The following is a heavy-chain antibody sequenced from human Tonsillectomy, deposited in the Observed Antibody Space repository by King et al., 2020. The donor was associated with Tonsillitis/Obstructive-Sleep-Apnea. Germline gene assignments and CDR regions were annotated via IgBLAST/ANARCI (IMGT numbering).Heavy chain of an antibody. D-gene: IGHD6-6*01. CDR2: FNQRGGGT. J-gene: IGHJ4*02. V-gene: IGHV1-46*01. Sequence: VQLVESGAEVKKPGASVKVSCKASGYTFSNYYMHRVRQAPGQGLEWMGIFNQRGGGTSTAQRFQCRVTMPRDTFTTTGYMVLCSLGSEDTAVYYCARSSRIVGRGAFCDSWGQGTLVTVSS. CDR3: ARSSRIVGRGAFCDS. CDR1: GYTFSNYY.